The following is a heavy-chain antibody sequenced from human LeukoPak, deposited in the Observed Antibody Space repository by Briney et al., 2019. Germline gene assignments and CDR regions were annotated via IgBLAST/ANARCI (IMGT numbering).Heavy chain of an antibody. J-gene: IGHJ3*01. V-gene: IGHV4-59*08. CDR1: GGSLTGYY. D-gene: IGHD3-10*01. Sequence: SETLSLTCTVSGGSLTGYYWSWIRQPPGKGLEWIAYVYYTGRTLYNPSLESRVTISVDTSKTQISLKLTSVTAADTAVYYCARHMSVSYDAFDLWGRGTPVTVSS. CDR3: ARHMSVSYDAFDL. CDR2: VYYTGRT.